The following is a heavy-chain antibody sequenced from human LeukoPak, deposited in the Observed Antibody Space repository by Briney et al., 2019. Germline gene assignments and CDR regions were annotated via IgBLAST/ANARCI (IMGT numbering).Heavy chain of an antibody. J-gene: IGHJ6*02. CDR2: IYYSGST. CDR1: GGSISSSSYY. D-gene: IGHD3-22*01. Sequence: SETLSLTCTGSGGSISSSSYYWGWIRQPPGKGLEWIGSIYYSGSTYYNPSLKSRVTISVDTSKNQFSLKLSSVTAADTAVYYCARQHYYDSSSYYYSNYYYGMDVWGQGTTVTVSS. CDR3: ARQHYYDSSSYYYSNYYYGMDV. V-gene: IGHV4-39*01.